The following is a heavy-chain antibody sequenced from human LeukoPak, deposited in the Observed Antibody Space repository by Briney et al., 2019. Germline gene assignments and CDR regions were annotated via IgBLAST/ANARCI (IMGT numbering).Heavy chain of an antibody. D-gene: IGHD2-2*03. CDR1: GYTFTGYY. Sequence: ASVKVSCKASGYTFTGYYMHWVRQAPGQGLEWMGWINPNSGGTNYAQKFQGRVTMTRDTSISTAYMELSRLRSDDTAVYYCARGPLDIAVVPAKIDPWGQGTLVTVSS. J-gene: IGHJ5*02. CDR2: INPNSGGT. CDR3: ARGPLDIAVVPAKIDP. V-gene: IGHV1-2*02.